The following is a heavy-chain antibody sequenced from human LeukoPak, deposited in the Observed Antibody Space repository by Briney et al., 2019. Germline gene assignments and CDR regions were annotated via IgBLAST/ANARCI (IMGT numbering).Heavy chain of an antibody. J-gene: IGHJ6*02. D-gene: IGHD5-18*01. Sequence: GGSLRLACAASGFTFTTYWMHWVRQAPGKGRVWVSHINSDGSITSYAGSVKGRFTISRDNAKNTLYLQMNSLRAEDTAVYYCARDAVDTANAVWGQGTTVTVSS. CDR3: ARDAVDTANAV. CDR2: INSDGSIT. CDR1: GFTFTTYW. V-gene: IGHV3-74*01.